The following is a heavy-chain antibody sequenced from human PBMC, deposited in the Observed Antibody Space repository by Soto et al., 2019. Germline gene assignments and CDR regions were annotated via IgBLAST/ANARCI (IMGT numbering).Heavy chain of an antibody. CDR3: AIEGGYYSGYDL. V-gene: IGHV3-21*01. D-gene: IGHD5-12*01. J-gene: IGHJ4*02. Sequence: EVQLVESGGGLVKPGGSLRLSCAASGFTFSSYSMNWVRQAPGKGLEWVSSISSSSSYIYYADSVKGRFTSSRANAKNSLYRQMNSLRAEDTAVYYCAIEGGYYSGYDLWGQGTLVTVSS. CDR1: GFTFSSYS. CDR2: ISSSSSYI.